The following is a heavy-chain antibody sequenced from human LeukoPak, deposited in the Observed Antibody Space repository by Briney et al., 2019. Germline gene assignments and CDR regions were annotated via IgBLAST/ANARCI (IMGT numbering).Heavy chain of an antibody. Sequence: SETLSLTCAVYGGSFSRYYWSWIRQPPGKGLEWIGDINHSGNTNYNPSLKSRVTISVDTSKNQFSLKLSSVTAADTAVYYCARRSYYDFWSGYWLLGAFDIWGQGTMVTVSS. J-gene: IGHJ3*02. CDR1: GGSFSRYY. D-gene: IGHD3-3*01. CDR2: INHSGNT. CDR3: ARRSYYDFWSGYWLLGAFDI. V-gene: IGHV4-34*01.